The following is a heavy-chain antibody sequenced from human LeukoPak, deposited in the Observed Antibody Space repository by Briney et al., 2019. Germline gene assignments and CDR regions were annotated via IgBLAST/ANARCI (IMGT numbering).Heavy chain of an antibody. D-gene: IGHD6-13*01. Sequence: SGPTLVNPTQTPTLTCTFSGFSLSTSGVGVGWIRQPPGKALEWLALIYWDDDKRYSPSLKSRLTITKDTSKNQVVLTMTNMDPVDTATYYCAHTGSSWYSDNWFDPWGQGTLVTVSS. CDR1: GFSLSTSGVG. CDR2: IYWDDDK. J-gene: IGHJ5*02. CDR3: AHTGSSWYSDNWFDP. V-gene: IGHV2-5*02.